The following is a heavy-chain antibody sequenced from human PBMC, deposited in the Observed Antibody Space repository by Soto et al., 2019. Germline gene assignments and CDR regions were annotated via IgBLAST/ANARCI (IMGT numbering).Heavy chain of an antibody. D-gene: IGHD2-15*01. J-gene: IGHJ4*02. Sequence: EVQLLESGGGLVQPGGSLRLSCAASGFTFSGYAMSWVRQAPGKGLEWVSAISGSGGSTYYADSVKGRFTISRDNSKNTLYLHMNSLRAEDTAVYYRAKDPPGSIVVVVAAPDYWGQGTLVTVSS. CDR2: ISGSGGST. V-gene: IGHV3-23*01. CDR1: GFTFSGYA. CDR3: AKDPPGSIVVVVAAPDY.